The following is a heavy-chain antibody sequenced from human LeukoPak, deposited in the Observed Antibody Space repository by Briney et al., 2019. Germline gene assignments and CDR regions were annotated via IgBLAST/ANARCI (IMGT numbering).Heavy chain of an antibody. D-gene: IGHD4-11*01. J-gene: IGHJ4*02. CDR2: ISGKGTYI. CDR1: GFLFSSYT. V-gene: IGHV3-21*04. CDR3: AKRTITFDY. Sequence: KPGGSLRLSCTGSGFLFSSYTMNWVRQAPGRGLDWVSSISGKGTYIYDADSVKGRFTISRDNAKNSLYLEMNSLRAEDTAVYYCAKRTITFDYWGQGTLVTVSS.